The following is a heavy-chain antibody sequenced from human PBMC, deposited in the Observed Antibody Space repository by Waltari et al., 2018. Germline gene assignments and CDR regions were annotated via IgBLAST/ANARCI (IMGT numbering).Heavy chain of an antibody. CDR3: AKAGRMVRGPGYFDY. D-gene: IGHD3-10*01. CDR2: ISYDGSNK. V-gene: IGHV3-30*18. Sequence: QVQLVESGGGVVQPGRSLRLSCAASGFTFSSYGMHWVRQAPGKGLEWGAVISYDGSNKYYADSVKGRFTISRDKSKNTLDLQMNSLRAEDTAVYYCAKAGRMVRGPGYFDYWGQGTLVTVSS. J-gene: IGHJ4*02. CDR1: GFTFSSYG.